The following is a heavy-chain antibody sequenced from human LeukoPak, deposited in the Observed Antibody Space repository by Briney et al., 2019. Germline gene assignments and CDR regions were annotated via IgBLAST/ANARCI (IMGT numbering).Heavy chain of an antibody. CDR1: GFTFSSYA. CDR3: ARGGHAIGSGSYYNEFYFDY. V-gene: IGHV3-30-3*01. Sequence: PGGSLRLSCAASGFTFSSYAMHWVRQAPGKGLEWVAVISYDGSNKYYADSVKGRFTISRDNSKNTLYLQMNSLRAEDTAVYYCARGGHAIGSGSYYNEFYFDYWGQGTLVTVSS. CDR2: ISYDGSNK. D-gene: IGHD3-10*01. J-gene: IGHJ4*02.